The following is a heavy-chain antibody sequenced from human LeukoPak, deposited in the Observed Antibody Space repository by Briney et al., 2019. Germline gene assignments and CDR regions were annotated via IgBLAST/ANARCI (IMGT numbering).Heavy chain of an antibody. CDR1: GFTFSSYA. D-gene: IGHD4-17*01. J-gene: IGHJ4*02. CDR2: ISFDENNK. CDR3: AIMSHHGDSPFDY. V-gene: IGHV3-30*03. Sequence: GGSLRLSCAASGFTFSSYAIHWVRQAPGKGLEWVALISFDENNKYYADSVKGRFTISGDNSKNTLYLQMNSLREDDTAMYYCAIMSHHGDSPFDYWRQGTLVTVST.